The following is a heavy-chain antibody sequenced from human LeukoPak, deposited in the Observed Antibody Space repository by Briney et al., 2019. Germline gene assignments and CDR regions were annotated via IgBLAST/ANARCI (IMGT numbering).Heavy chain of an antibody. Sequence: GGSLRLSCAASGFSISNYWMNWVRQAPGKGLEWVSSISSSSSYIYYADSVKGRFTISRDNAKNSLYLQMNSLRAEDTAVYYCARDQYSSGWFYYGMDVWGQGTTVTVSS. CDR1: GFSISNYW. CDR3: ARDQYSSGWFYYGMDV. V-gene: IGHV3-21*01. CDR2: ISSSSSYI. D-gene: IGHD6-19*01. J-gene: IGHJ6*02.